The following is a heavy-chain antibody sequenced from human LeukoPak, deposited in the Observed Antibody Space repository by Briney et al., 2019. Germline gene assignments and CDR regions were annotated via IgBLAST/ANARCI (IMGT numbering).Heavy chain of an antibody. Sequence: GESLKISCKGSGYSFTNYWIGWVRQMPGKGLEWMGIFYPGDSNTRYSPSFQGQVTISADKSISTAYLQWSSLKASDTAMYYCARSPGYCSGGSCYSSDYWGQGTLVTVS. D-gene: IGHD2-15*01. CDR2: FYPGDSNT. V-gene: IGHV5-51*01. CDR1: GYSFTNYW. J-gene: IGHJ4*02. CDR3: ARSPGYCSGGSCYSSDY.